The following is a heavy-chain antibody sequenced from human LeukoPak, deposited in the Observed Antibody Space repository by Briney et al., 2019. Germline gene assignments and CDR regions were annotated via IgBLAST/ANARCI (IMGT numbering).Heavy chain of an antibody. CDR3: AKDGQNYYDSSGYYSYFDY. J-gene: IGHJ4*02. D-gene: IGHD3-22*01. CDR1: GFSFSHFW. Sequence: GGSLRLSCAASGFSFSHFWMGWVRQAPGKGLEWVANIKQDGSNKYYADSVKGRFTISRDNSKNTLYLQMNSLRAEDTAVYYCAKDGQNYYDSSGYYSYFDYWGQGTLVTVSS. CDR2: IKQDGSNK. V-gene: IGHV3-7*01.